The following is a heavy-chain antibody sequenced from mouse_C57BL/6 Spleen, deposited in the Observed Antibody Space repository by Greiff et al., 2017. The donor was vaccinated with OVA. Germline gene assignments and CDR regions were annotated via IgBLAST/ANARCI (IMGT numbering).Heavy chain of an antibody. CDR1: GYSITSGYY. J-gene: IGHJ3*01. V-gene: IGHV3-6*01. CDR3: MYGYDVAY. CDR2: ISYDGSN. D-gene: IGHD2-2*01. Sequence: EVKLMESGPGLVKPSQSLSLTCSVTGYSITSGYYWNWIRQFPGNKLEWMGYISYDGSNNYNPSLKNRISITRDTSKNQFFLKLNSVTTEDTATYYCMYGYDVAYWGQGTLVTVSA.